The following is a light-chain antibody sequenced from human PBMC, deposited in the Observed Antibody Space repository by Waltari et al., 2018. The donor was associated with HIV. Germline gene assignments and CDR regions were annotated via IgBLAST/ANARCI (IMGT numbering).Light chain of an antibody. CDR1: QSISSY. CDR2: AAS. J-gene: IGKJ4*01. Sequence: DIQMTQSPSSLSASVGDRVTITCRASQSISSYLNWYQQKPGKAPKVLSYAASSLQSGVPSRFSGSGSGTDFTLTISSLQPEDFATYYCQQSYSTPVTFGGGTKVEIK. CDR3: QQSYSTPVT. V-gene: IGKV1-39*01.